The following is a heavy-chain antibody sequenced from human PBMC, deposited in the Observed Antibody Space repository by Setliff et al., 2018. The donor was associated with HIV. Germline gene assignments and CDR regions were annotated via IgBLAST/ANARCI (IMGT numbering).Heavy chain of an antibody. D-gene: IGHD3-22*01. J-gene: IGHJ4*02. CDR2: INWNSNDR. V-gene: IGHV3-9*01. CDR3: ARERGYYDSSGNHYFDS. CDR1: GFTFDDYA. Sequence: GGSLRLSCAASGFTFDDYAMHWVRQTPGKGLEWVSSINWNSNDRVYADSVKGRFTVSRDNAKNSLHLQMNSLSAEDTAVYYCARERGYYDSSGNHYFDSWGQGTLVTVSS.